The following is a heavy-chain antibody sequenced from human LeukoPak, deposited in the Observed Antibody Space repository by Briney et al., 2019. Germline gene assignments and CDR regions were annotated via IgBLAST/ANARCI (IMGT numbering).Heavy chain of an antibody. Sequence: GGSLRLSCAASGFTFSSYSMNWVRQAPGKGLEWVSSISSSSSYIYYADSVKGRFTISRDNAKNSLYLQMNSLRAEDTAVYYCAREGRPYYYGMDVWGQGTRSPSP. CDR1: GFTFSSYS. J-gene: IGHJ6*02. CDR3: AREGRPYYYGMDV. CDR2: ISSSSSYI. V-gene: IGHV3-21*01.